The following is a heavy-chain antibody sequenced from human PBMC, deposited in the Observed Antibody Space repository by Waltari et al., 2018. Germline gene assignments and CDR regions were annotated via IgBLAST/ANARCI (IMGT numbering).Heavy chain of an antibody. V-gene: IGHV2-5*01. CDR2: IYWNHDK. CDR3: AHKSDYAVLRHFDY. D-gene: IGHD3-16*01. Sequence: QITLKESGPTLVKPTQTLTLTCTFSGFSLSTSGVGVGWIRQPPGKALEWLALIYWNHDKRYSPSLKSRLTLTTETYKNQVVLTMTHMDPVDTATYSCAHKSDYAVLRHFDYWGQGTLVTVSS. J-gene: IGHJ4*02. CDR1: GFSLSTSGVG.